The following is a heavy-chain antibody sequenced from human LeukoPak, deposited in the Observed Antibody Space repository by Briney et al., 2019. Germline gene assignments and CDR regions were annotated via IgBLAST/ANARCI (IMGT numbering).Heavy chain of an antibody. Sequence: GGSLRLSCAASGFTFSSYAMHWVRQAPGKGLEWVAVISYDGSNKYYADSVKGRFTISRDNSKNTLYLQMNSLRAEDTAVYYCARFDYGAPDYWGQGTLVTVSS. V-gene: IGHV3-30-3*01. CDR1: GFTFSSYA. D-gene: IGHD3-16*01. J-gene: IGHJ4*02. CDR2: ISYDGSNK. CDR3: ARFDYGAPDY.